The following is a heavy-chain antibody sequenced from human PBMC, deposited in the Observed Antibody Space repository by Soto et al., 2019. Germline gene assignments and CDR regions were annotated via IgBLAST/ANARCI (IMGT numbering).Heavy chain of an antibody. Sequence: PVGSLRLSCAASGFTFSSYAMSWVRQAPGKGLEWVSAISGSGGSTYYADSVKGRFTISRDNSKNTLYLQMNSLRAEDTAVYYCAKSYSGSYYFDYWGQGTLVTVSS. V-gene: IGHV3-23*01. J-gene: IGHJ4*02. CDR2: ISGSGGST. D-gene: IGHD1-26*01. CDR3: AKSYSGSYYFDY. CDR1: GFTFSSYA.